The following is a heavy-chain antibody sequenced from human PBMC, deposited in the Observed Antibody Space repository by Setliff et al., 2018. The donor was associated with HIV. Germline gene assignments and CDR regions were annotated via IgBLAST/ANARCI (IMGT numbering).Heavy chain of an antibody. CDR1: GVSISSGSYY. D-gene: IGHD2-8*02. CDR2: VYYRGIT. J-gene: IGHJ4*01. Sequence: SETLSLTCTVSGVSISSGSYYWGWIRQPPGKGLEWLGLVYYRGITFYSPSLKSPVTISIGTSKSQFSLRLSSVTAADTAVYYCARWRDSTGSPRGHFDYWGHGKLVTVSS. V-gene: IGHV4-39*01. CDR3: ARWRDSTGSPRGHFDY.